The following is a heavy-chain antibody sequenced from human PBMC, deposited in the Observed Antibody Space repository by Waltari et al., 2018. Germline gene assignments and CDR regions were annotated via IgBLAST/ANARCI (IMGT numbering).Heavy chain of an antibody. Sequence: EVQLLESGGGLVQPGGSLRLSCAASGFIFTNFAMSWVRQAPGKGLEGVSGNSERGETTYYADSVKGRFTISRENSKNMVYLQMNSLRGEDTATYYWVKGYRPVDNTDYPLDYWGQGVLVTVSS. CDR2: NSERGETT. D-gene: IGHD3-16*01. J-gene: IGHJ4*02. CDR1: GFIFTNFA. V-gene: IGHV3-23*01. CDR3: VKGYRPVDNTDYPLDY.